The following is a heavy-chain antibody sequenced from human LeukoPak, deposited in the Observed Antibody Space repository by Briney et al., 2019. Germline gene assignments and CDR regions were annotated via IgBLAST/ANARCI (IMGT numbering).Heavy chain of an antibody. J-gene: IGHJ5*02. Sequence: SETLSLTCTVSGGSMSIYYWSWIRHPPGKGLEWIGYIFYSGIVDSNPSFKNRVTISVDTSKNQISLSLTSVSTADTAVDYGARYKETTVTISGVFDPGGQGTLVIVS. CDR1: GGSMSIYY. D-gene: IGHD4-17*01. CDR2: IFYSGIV. CDR3: ARYKETTVTISGVFDP. V-gene: IGHV4-59*01.